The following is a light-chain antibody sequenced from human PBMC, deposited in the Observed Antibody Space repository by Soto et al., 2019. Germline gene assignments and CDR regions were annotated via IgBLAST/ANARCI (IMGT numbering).Light chain of an antibody. CDR1: QSVSSTY. Sequence: EGVLTQSPGTLSLSPGERAILSCRASQSVSSTYVAWYQQKPGQAPRLLIYGASSRATGIPDRFSGSGSGTDFTLTISRLEPEDFAVYYCQQYGSSLVAFGQGTKVDIK. J-gene: IGKJ1*01. CDR2: GAS. V-gene: IGKV3-20*01. CDR3: QQYGSSLVA.